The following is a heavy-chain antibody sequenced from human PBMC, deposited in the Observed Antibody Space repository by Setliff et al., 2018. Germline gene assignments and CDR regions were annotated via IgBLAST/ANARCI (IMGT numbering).Heavy chain of an antibody. V-gene: IGHV3-48*04. D-gene: IGHD3-22*01. Sequence: LRLSCAASGFTFSSYSMNWVRQAPGKGLEWVSYISSSSSTIYYADSVKGRFTISRDNAKNSLYLQMNSLRAEDTAVYYCARDEGMGNYYDSRGYSWGKGTLVTVSS. CDR1: GFTFSSYS. J-gene: IGHJ5*02. CDR2: ISSSSSTI. CDR3: ARDEGMGNYYDSRGYS.